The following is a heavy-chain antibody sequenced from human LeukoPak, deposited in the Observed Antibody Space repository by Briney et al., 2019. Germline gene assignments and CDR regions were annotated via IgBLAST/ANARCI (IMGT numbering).Heavy chain of an antibody. V-gene: IGHV6-1*01. CDR2: TYYRSKWYN. Sequence: SQTLSLTCAISGDSVSSNSAAWNWIRQSPSRGLEWPGRTYYRSKWYNDYALSVKSRITINPDTSKNQFSLHLNSVTPEDTAVYYCAREVEYSSSWYYFDYWGQGTLVTVPS. CDR3: AREVEYSSSWYYFDY. J-gene: IGHJ4*02. D-gene: IGHD6-13*01. CDR1: GDSVSSNSAA.